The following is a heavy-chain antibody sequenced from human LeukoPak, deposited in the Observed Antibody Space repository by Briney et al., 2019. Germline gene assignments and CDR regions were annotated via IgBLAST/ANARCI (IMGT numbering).Heavy chain of an antibody. V-gene: IGHV3-23*01. CDR2: ISGSGGST. D-gene: IGHD2-2*01. J-gene: IGHJ5*02. Sequence: PGGSLRLSCAASGLTFSSYAMSWVRQAPGKGLEWVSGISGSGGSTYYADSVKGRFTISRDNSKSTLYLQMNSLRTEDTAVYYCAKDRHAPGRYCSSTICFPFDPWGQGTLVTVSS. CDR3: AKDRHAPGRYCSSTICFPFDP. CDR1: GLTFSSYA.